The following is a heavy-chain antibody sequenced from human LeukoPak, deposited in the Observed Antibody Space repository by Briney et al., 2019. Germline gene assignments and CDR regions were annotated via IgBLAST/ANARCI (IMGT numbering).Heavy chain of an antibody. D-gene: IGHD3-10*01. CDR3: ARHYSGSGSYYAYFDF. CDR1: GFTFSSYS. J-gene: IGHJ4*02. Sequence: PGGSLRLSCAASGFTFSSYSMNWVRQAPGKGLEWVSVKGRFTISRDNAKNSLYLQMNSLRAEDTAVYYCARHYSGSGSYYAYFDFWGQGTLVTVSS. V-gene: IGHV3-48*04.